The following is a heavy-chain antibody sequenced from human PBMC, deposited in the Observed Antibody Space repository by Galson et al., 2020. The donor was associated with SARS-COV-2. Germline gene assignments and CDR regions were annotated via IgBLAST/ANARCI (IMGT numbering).Heavy chain of an antibody. V-gene: IGHV1-8*03. D-gene: IGHD3-9*01. CDR2: MNPKSGNT. J-gene: IGHJ6*03. CDR3: ARASKHYNRLTGYVNYYDYCMDV. CDR1: GYTFASYD. Sequence: GESLKISCKASGYTFASYDINWVRQATGQGLEWMGWMNPKSGNTGYAQRFQGRVTITMDTSISTAYLELSSLRSEDTAVYYCARASKHYNRLTGYVNYYDYCMDVRGKGTTVTISS.